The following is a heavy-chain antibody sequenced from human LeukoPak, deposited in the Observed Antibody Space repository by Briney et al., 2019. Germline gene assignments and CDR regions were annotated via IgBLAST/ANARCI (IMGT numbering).Heavy chain of an antibody. J-gene: IGHJ4*02. CDR2: ISNTGGT. CDR3: ASARWLLSPFDN. V-gene: IGHV4-59*08. Sequence: PSETLSLTCTVSGDSISRYYWIWIRQSPGKGLEWIGYISNTGGTNYNPSLKNRVAMSLDSSKNQFSLRLSSLTAADTAVYYCASARWLLSPFDNWGQGNLVTVSS. CDR1: GDSISRYY. D-gene: IGHD2-21*02.